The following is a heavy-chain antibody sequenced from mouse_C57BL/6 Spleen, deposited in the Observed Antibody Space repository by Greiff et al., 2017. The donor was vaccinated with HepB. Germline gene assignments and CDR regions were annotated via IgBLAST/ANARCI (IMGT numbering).Heavy chain of an antibody. CDR1: GYTFTSYW. CDR3: ARQYYGSSLPYYYAMDY. D-gene: IGHD1-1*01. Sequence: QVQLQQPGAELVMPGASVKLSCKASGYTFTSYWMHWVKQRPGQGLEWIGEIDPSDSYTNYNQKFKGKATFTADTSSNTAYMQLSSLTTEDSAIYYCARQYYGSSLPYYYAMDYWGQGTSVTVSS. J-gene: IGHJ4*01. V-gene: IGHV1-69*01. CDR2: IDPSDSYT.